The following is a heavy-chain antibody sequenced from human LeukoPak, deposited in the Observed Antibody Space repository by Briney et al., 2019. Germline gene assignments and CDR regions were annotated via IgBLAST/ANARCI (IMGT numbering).Heavy chain of an antibody. CDR1: GFTFSNAW. D-gene: IGHD3-22*01. CDR2: ISGSGGST. J-gene: IGHJ6*02. CDR3: ARVVITTYGMDV. V-gene: IGHV3-23*01. Sequence: GGSLRLSCAASGFTFSNAWMSWVRQAPGKGLEWVSAISGSGGSTYYADSVKGRFTISRDNSKNTLYLQMNSLRAEDTAVYYCARVVITTYGMDVWGQETTVTVSS.